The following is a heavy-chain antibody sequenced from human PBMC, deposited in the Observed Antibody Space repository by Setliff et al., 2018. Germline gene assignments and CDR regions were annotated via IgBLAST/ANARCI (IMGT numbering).Heavy chain of an antibody. V-gene: IGHV3-7*01. CDR1: GFSFSRHW. J-gene: IGHJ3*02. CDR2: IRQDGSTK. D-gene: IGHD3-22*01. Sequence: GGSLRLSCVVSGFSFSRHWMSWVRQAPGKGLEWVADIRQDGSTKYYLDSVKGRFTISRDNAKRSLYLQMNGLRADDTGVYYCVRDDADNYDAFDNWGQGTLVTVSS. CDR3: VRDDADNYDAFDN.